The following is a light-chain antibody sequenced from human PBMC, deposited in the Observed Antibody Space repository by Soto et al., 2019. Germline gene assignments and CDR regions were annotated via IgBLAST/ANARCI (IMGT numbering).Light chain of an antibody. CDR1: QTIRTR. V-gene: IGKV1-5*01. J-gene: IGKJ1*01. CDR3: QQYTTFSRA. CDR2: DAS. Sequence: DIQMTQSPSPLSASVGDRVTITCRASQTIRTRLAWYQQKPGKAPKLLIYDASTLDSGVPSRFSGSGSETGFTLTISGLQPDDFATYYCQQYTTFSRAFGQGTTVDI.